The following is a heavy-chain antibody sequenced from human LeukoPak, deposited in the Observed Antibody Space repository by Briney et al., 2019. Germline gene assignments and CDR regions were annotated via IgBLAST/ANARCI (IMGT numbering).Heavy chain of an antibody. CDR3: ARVGVDSSGYYYFDY. CDR1: GFTFSSYD. V-gene: IGHV3-13*01. J-gene: IGHJ4*02. CDR2: IGTAGDT. Sequence: PGGSLRLSCAASGFTFSSYDMHWVRQATGKGLEWVSAIGTAGDTYYPGSVKGRLTISRENAKNSLYLQMNSLRAGDTAVYYCARVGVDSSGYYYFDYWGQGTLVTVSS. D-gene: IGHD3-22*01.